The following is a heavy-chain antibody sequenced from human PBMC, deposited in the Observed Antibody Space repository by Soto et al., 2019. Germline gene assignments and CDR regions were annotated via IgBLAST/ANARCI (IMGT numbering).Heavy chain of an antibody. J-gene: IGHJ6*02. Sequence: SGPTLVNPTQTLTLTCSFSGFSLTTHGVCVSWIRQPPGKALEWLALIDWDDGKYYNTSLKTRLTISKDNSKNQVVLTLANVDPLDTATYFCSRTRISERAHNQLYSGMDGWGQGTTVTVSS. V-gene: IGHV2-70*01. CDR2: IDWDDGK. CDR3: SRTRISERAHNQLYSGMDG. D-gene: IGHD3-16*02. CDR1: GFSLTTHGVC.